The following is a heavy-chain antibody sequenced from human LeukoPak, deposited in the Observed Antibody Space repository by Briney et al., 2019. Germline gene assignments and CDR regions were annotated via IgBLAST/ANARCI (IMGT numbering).Heavy chain of an antibody. CDR1: GFTFSSYW. V-gene: IGHV3-74*01. CDR2: INSDGSST. J-gene: IGHJ4*02. Sequence: GGSLRLSCAASGFTFSSYWMHWVRQAPGKGLVWVSRINSDGSSTSYADSVKGRFTISRDNAKNTLYLQMDSLRAEDTAVYYCARGSVAGTGYFDYWGQGTLVTVSS. CDR3: ARGSVAGTGYFDY. D-gene: IGHD6-19*01.